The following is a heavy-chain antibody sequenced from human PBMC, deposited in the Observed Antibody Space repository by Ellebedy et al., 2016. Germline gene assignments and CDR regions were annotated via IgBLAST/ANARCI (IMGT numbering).Heavy chain of an antibody. Sequence: ASVKVSXXASGYTFTGYYMHWVRQAPGQGLEWMGWINPNSGGTNYAQKFQGWVTMTRDTSISTAYMELSRLRSDDTAVYYCARDATGEGQNDYWGRGTLVTVSS. CDR1: GYTFTGYY. J-gene: IGHJ4*02. V-gene: IGHV1-2*04. CDR2: INPNSGGT. D-gene: IGHD1-26*01. CDR3: ARDATGEGQNDY.